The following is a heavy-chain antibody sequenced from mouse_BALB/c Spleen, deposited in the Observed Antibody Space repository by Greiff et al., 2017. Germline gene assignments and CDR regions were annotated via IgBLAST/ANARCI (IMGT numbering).Heavy chain of an antibody. CDR1: GYTFTNYW. Sequence: VQLQQSGAELAKPGASVQMSCKASGYTFTNYWMHWVKQRPGQGLEWIGYINPSTGYTEYNQKFKDKATLTADKSSSTAYMQLSSLTSEDSAVYYCARRTWYFDVWGAGTTVTVSS. CDR3: ARRTWYFDV. CDR2: INPSTGYT. V-gene: IGHV1-7*01. J-gene: IGHJ1*01.